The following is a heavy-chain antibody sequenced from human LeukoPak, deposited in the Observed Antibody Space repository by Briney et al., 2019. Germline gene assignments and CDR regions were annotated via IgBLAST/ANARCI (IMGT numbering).Heavy chain of an antibody. V-gene: IGHV3-30*02. CDR2: IRYDGSNK. CDR1: GFTFSSYG. J-gene: IGHJ4*02. D-gene: IGHD2-15*01. Sequence: RAGGSLRLSCAASGFTFSSYGMHWVRQAPGKGLEWVAFIRYDGSNKYYADSVKGRFTISRDNSKNTLYLQMNSLRAEDTAVYYCAKEMGSGGSCYACRGSYFDYWGQGTLVTVSS. CDR3: AKEMGSGGSCYACRGSYFDY.